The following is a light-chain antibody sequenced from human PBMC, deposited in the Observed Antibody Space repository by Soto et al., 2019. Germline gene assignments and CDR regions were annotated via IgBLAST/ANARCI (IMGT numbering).Light chain of an antibody. J-gene: IGLJ1*01. CDR2: EVS. Sequence: QSVLTQPASVSGSPGQSITISCTGTSSDVGGYDYVSWYQQHPGKAPKLMIYEVSNRPSGVFNRFSGSKSGNTASLTISGLQAEDEADYYCSSYTSSSTSPYAFGTRTKVTVL. V-gene: IGLV2-14*01. CDR3: SSYTSSSTSPYA. CDR1: SSDVGGYDY.